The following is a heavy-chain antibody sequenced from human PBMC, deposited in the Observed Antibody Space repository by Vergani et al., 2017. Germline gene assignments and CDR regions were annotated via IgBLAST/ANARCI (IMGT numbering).Heavy chain of an antibody. CDR3: AGDGVVAVAGIYYYYGMDV. D-gene: IGHD6-19*01. CDR1: GYTFTSYG. V-gene: IGHV1-18*01. J-gene: IGHJ6*02. CDR2: ISAYNGNT. Sequence: QVQLVQSGAEVKKPGASVKVSCKASGYTFTSYGISWVRQAPGQGLEWMGWISAYNGNTNYAQKLQGRVNMTRDTSISTAYMGLSRLRSADTAVYYCAGDGVVAVAGIYYYYGMDVWGQGTTVTVSS.